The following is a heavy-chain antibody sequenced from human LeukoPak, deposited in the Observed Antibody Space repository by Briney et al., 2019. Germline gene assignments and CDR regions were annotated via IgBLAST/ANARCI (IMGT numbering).Heavy chain of an antibody. V-gene: IGHV1-69*13. Sequence: SVKVSCKASGGTFSSYAISWVRQAPGQGLEWMGGIIPIFGTASYAQKFQGRVTITADESTSTAYMELSSLRSEDTAVYYCARDPAYYDSSGYGYYWGQGTLVTVSS. CDR1: GGTFSSYA. D-gene: IGHD3-22*01. CDR2: IIPIFGTA. J-gene: IGHJ4*02. CDR3: ARDPAYYDSSGYGYY.